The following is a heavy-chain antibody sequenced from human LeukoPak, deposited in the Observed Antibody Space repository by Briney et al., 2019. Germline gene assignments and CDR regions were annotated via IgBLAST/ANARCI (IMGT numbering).Heavy chain of an antibody. CDR1: GGSIMSYY. D-gene: IGHD6-6*01. J-gene: IGHJ4*02. CDR2: IHYSRST. CDR3: ARGEYSSSSYYFDY. V-gene: IGHV4-59*12. Sequence: PSETLSLTCTVSGGSIMSYYWGWIRQPPGKGLEWIGYIHYSRSTNYNPSLKSRDTISVDTSKNQFSLKLSSVTAADTAVYYCARGEYSSSSYYFDYWGQGTLVTVSS.